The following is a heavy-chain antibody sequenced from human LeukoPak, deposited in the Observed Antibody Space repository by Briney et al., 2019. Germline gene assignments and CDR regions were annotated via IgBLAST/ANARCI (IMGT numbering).Heavy chain of an antibody. J-gene: IGHJ5*02. D-gene: IGHD2-21*01. CDR3: ARVYLGDTGDFYPYNWFDP. Sequence: ASVEVSCKASGYTFTGYYMHWVRQAPGQGLEWMGWINPNTGDTNYAQKFQGRVTMTRDSSISTAYMDLTRLKSDDTAVYYCARVYLGDTGDFYPYNWFDPWGQGTLVTVSS. CDR1: GYTFTGYY. CDR2: INPNTGDT. V-gene: IGHV1-2*02.